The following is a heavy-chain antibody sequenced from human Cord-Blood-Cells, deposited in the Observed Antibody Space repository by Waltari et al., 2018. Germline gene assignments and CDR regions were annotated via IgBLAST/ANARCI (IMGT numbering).Heavy chain of an antibody. J-gene: IGHJ2*01. CDR3: ARPRRGSWYFDL. CDR2: IYYSGST. CDR1: GGSISSSSYY. D-gene: IGHD3-10*01. Sequence: QLQLQESGPGLVKPSETLSLTCTVSGGSISSSSYYWGWIRQPPGKGLEWIGSIYYSGSTYYTPSLKSRVTISVDTSKNQFSLKLSSVTAADTAVYYCARPRRGSWYFDLWGRGTLVTVSS. V-gene: IGHV4-39*01.